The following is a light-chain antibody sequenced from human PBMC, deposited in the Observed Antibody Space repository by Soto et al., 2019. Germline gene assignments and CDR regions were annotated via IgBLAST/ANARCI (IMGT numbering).Light chain of an antibody. CDR2: KVS. CDR1: QSLLYSDGNIY. Sequence: VMTQSPLSLPVTLGQPASISCRSSQSLLYSDGNIYLNWFQQRPGQSPRRLIYKVSNRDSGVPDRFSGSGSGTDFTLQISRVEAEDVGVYYCMQGAHWPRTFGQGTKVDI. CDR3: MQGAHWPRT. V-gene: IGKV2-30*01. J-gene: IGKJ1*01.